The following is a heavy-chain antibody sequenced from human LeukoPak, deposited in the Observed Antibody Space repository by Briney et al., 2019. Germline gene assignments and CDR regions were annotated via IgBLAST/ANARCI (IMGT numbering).Heavy chain of an antibody. Sequence: GGSLRLSCAASGFTFSSYSMNWVRQAPGKGLEWVSYISSSSSTIYYADSVKGRFTISRDNAKNSLYLQMNSLRAEDTAVYYCARGRITMVRPGAFDIWGQGTMVTVSS. CDR1: GFTFSSYS. D-gene: IGHD3-10*01. V-gene: IGHV3-48*01. CDR2: ISSSSSTI. CDR3: ARGRITMVRPGAFDI. J-gene: IGHJ3*02.